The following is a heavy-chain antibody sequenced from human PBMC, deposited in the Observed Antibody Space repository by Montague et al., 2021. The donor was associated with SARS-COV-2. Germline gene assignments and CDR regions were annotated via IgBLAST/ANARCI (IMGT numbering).Heavy chain of an antibody. CDR3: ARGRVTRAGFDY. J-gene: IGHJ4*02. CDR2: NYLHGNA. D-gene: IGHD2-21*02. V-gene: IGHV4-38-2*02. CDR1: GYFIGTGYY. Sequence: TLSLPCSVSGYFIGTGYYWGWIRQSPGKGLEWIGSNYLHGNAYYNPSLNSRVTISLDTSNNQFSLRLTSVTTSDTAVYYCARGRVTRAGFDYWGQGIRVIVSS.